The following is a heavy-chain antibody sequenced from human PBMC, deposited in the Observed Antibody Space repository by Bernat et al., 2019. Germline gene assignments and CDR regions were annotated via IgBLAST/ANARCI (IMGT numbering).Heavy chain of an antibody. CDR3: ASSQYYDILTGYDGMDV. CDR1: VGSISSSNW. Sequence: QVQLQESGPGLVKPSGTLSLTCAVSVGSISSSNWWSWVRQPPGKGLEWIGEIYHSGSTNYNPSLKSRVTIAVDKSKNQFSLKLSSVTAADTAVYYCASSQYYDILTGYDGMDVWGQGTTVTVS. J-gene: IGHJ6*02. V-gene: IGHV4-4*02. CDR2: IYHSGST. D-gene: IGHD3-9*01.